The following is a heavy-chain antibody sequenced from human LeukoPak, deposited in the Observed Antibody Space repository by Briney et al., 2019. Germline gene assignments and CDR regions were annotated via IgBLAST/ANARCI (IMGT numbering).Heavy chain of an antibody. J-gene: IGHJ4*02. Sequence: PGRSLRLSCAASGFTFSSYGMHWVRQAPGKGLEWVAVIWYDGSNKYYADSVKGRFTISRDNSKNTLYLQMNSLRAEDTAVYYCAKDYYYGSGSPFDYWGQGTLVTVSS. D-gene: IGHD3-10*01. CDR3: AKDYYYGSGSPFDY. CDR2: IWYDGSNK. V-gene: IGHV3-33*06. CDR1: GFTFSSYG.